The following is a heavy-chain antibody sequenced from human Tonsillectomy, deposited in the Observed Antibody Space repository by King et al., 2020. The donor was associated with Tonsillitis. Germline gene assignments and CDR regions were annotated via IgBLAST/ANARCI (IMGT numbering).Heavy chain of an antibody. CDR3: ARSDYYYDSSGYSIYYGMDV. D-gene: IGHD3-22*01. J-gene: IGHJ6*02. Sequence: VQLQQWGAGLLKPSETLSLTCAVYGGSFSGYYWSWIRQPPGKGLEWIGEINHSGSTNYNPSLKSRVTISVDTSKNQFSLKLSSVTAADTAVYYCARSDYYYDSSGYSIYYGMDVWGQGTTVTVSS. CDR1: GGSFSGYY. V-gene: IGHV4-34*01. CDR2: INHSGST.